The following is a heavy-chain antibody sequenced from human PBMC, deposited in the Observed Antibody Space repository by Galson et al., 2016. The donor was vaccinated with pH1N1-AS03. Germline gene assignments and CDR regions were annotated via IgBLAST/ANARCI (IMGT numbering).Heavy chain of an antibody. CDR2: IYPGASDT. J-gene: IGHJ4*02. Sequence: QSGAEVKKPGESLKISCKTSGYIFPSYWVAWVRHMPGKGLEWLGIIYPGASDTRYSPSFQGQVTISADRSINTAYLQWSSLMASDTAIYYCARQVRDGYNDYFDYWGQGILVTVSS. CDR3: ARQVRDGYNDYFDY. V-gene: IGHV5-51*01. D-gene: IGHD5-24*01. CDR1: GYIFPSYW.